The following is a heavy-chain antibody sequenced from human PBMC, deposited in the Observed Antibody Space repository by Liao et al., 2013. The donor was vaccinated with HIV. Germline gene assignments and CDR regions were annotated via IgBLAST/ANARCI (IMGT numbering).Heavy chain of an antibody. CDR2: INHSGST. D-gene: IGHD6-19*01. Sequence: QLQLQESGPGLVKPSQTLSLTCAVYGGSFSGYYWSWIRQPPGKGLEWIGEINHSGSTNYNPSLKSRVTISVDTSKNQFSLKLSSVTAADTAVYYCARGGSSGWYSPFNFDYWGQGTLVTVSS. CDR1: GGSFSGYY. CDR3: ARGGSSGWYSPFNFDY. J-gene: IGHJ4*02. V-gene: IGHV4-34*09.